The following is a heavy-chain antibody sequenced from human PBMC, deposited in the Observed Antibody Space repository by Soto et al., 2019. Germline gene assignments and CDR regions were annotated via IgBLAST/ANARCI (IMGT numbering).Heavy chain of an antibody. CDR3: TRGPRPISTGTGAY. Sequence: GGSLRLSCAASGFIFKMYWMHWVRQSPGKGLVWISRIYNDGTYSDCADSVRGRFTISRDNVNDTLYLQMNNLRAEDSGLYYCTRGPRPISTGTGAYWGQGTQVTVSS. V-gene: IGHV3-74*01. CDR2: IYNDGTYS. J-gene: IGHJ4*02. CDR1: GFIFKMYW. D-gene: IGHD3-10*01.